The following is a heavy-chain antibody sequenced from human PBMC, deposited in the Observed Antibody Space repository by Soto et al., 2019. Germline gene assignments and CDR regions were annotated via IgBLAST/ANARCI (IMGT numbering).Heavy chain of an antibody. Sequence: SLRLSCAASGFTFSSRAMSWVRQAPGKGLDWVSIISASGDNTYYADSVKGRFTISRDNSKNTLYPQVNSLRAEDTAVYYCAKLAYSDLWSGSHDSWGQGTLVTVSS. CDR1: GFTFSSRA. D-gene: IGHD3-3*01. CDR3: AKLAYSDLWSGSHDS. CDR2: ISASGDNT. V-gene: IGHV3-23*01. J-gene: IGHJ4*02.